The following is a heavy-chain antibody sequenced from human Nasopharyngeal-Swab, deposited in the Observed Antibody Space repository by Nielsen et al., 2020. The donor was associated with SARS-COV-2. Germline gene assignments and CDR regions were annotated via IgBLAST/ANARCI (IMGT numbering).Heavy chain of an antibody. CDR3: ARVGRYYYDSSGYQREVGFDY. CDR2: ISAYNGNT. J-gene: IGHJ4*02. D-gene: IGHD3-22*01. CDR1: GYTFTSYG. Sequence: ASVKVSCNASGYTFTSYGISWVRQAPGQGLEWMGWISAYNGNTNYAQKLQGRVTMTTDTSTSTAYMELRSLRSDDTAVYYCARVGRYYYDSSGYQREVGFDYWGQGTLVTVSS. V-gene: IGHV1-18*01.